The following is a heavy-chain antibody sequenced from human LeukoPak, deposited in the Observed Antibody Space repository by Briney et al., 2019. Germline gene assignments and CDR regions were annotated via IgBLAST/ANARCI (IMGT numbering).Heavy chain of an antibody. CDR1: GYTFTSYY. CDR2: SNPSGGST. Sequence: ASVKVSCKASGYTFTSYYMHWVRQAPGQGPEWMGISNPSGGSTSYAQKFQGRVTMTRDTSTSTVYMELSSLRSEDTAVYYCAGGPITISPTYYYMDVWGKGTTVTISS. D-gene: IGHD3-9*01. CDR3: AGGPITISPTYYYMDV. J-gene: IGHJ6*03. V-gene: IGHV1-46*01.